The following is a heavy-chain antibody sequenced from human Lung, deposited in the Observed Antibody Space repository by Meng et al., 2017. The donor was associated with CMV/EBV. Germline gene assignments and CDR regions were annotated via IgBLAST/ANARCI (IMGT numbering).Heavy chain of an antibody. Sequence: SXXVSCKASGGTFNSYVIYWVRQAPGQGLEWMGGITPISATVNYAQRFQGRVTLTTDESTNTAYMELTGLRSDDTAVYFCARWSISIQHWGQGTLVPSPQ. CDR1: GGTFNSYV. CDR2: ITPISATV. D-gene: IGHD3-3*02. J-gene: IGHJ1*01. V-gene: IGHV1-69*05. CDR3: ARWSISIQH.